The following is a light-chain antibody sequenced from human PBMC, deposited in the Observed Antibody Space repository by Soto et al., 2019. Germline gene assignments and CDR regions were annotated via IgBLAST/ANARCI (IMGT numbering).Light chain of an antibody. J-gene: IGKJ3*01. CDR2: ETS. Sequence: EIVLTQSPATLSLSPGDRATLSCRASRNVSNSFFAWYQQRPGQAPRLLIYETSTRATGVPDRFSGSGSGTDFALTISRLEPEDFAVYYCQQFASSFTFGPGTKVDIK. CDR3: QQFASSFT. CDR1: RNVSNSF. V-gene: IGKV3-20*01.